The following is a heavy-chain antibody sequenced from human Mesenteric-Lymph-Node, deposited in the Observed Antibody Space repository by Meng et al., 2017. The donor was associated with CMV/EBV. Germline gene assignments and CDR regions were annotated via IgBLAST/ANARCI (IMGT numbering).Heavy chain of an antibody. V-gene: IGHV4-34*01. Sequence: LHPAGTVAVSGDGGGGTFSGYYWSWIRHSPEKGLDSFREINHSGSTTYNPSFTNRIIISVDTSTNQISLNMISVTAADTAVYYCARGSSYDILTGYFDYWGQGALVTVSS. CDR1: GGTFSGYY. CDR3: ARGSSYDILTGYFDY. J-gene: IGHJ4*02. D-gene: IGHD3-9*01. CDR2: INHSGST.